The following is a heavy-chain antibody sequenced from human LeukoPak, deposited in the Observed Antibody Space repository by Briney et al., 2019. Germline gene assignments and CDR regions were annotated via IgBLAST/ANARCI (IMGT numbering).Heavy chain of an antibody. D-gene: IGHD6-13*01. CDR3: ARADYSSSWPHEYYYMDV. J-gene: IGHJ6*03. V-gene: IGHV4-38-2*02. Sequence: SETLSLTCTVSGYSINSGYYWGWIRQPPGKGLEWIGTIYHSGNTYYNPSLKSRVTISVDTSKNQFSLSLGSVTAADTAVYYCARADYSSSWPHEYYYMDVWGKGTTVTVSS. CDR1: GYSINSGYY. CDR2: IYHSGNT.